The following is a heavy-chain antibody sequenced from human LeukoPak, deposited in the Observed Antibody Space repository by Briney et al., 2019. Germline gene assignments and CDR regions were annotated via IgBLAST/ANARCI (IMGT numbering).Heavy chain of an antibody. V-gene: IGHV4-59*01. CDR2: IYYSGST. CDR1: GGSISSYY. CDR3: AREGRSSSVDY. D-gene: IGHD6-6*01. Sequence: PSETLSLTCTVSGGSISSYYWSWIRQPPGKGLEWIGYIYYSGSTNYNPSLKSRVTISVDTSKNQFSLKLSSVTAADTAVYYCAREGRSSSVDYWGQGTLSPSPQ. J-gene: IGHJ4*02.